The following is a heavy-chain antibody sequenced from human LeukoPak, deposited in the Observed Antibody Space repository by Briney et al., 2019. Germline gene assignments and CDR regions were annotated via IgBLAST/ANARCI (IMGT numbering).Heavy chain of an antibody. D-gene: IGHD2-8*01. Sequence: PGDSLTLPCSASWFTLSSNLMHYLRQAPEKGRLCFSRINSEGSDINYADSVKGRFTISRDNAKNTLYLQMRSLRVDDTAVYYCAKEEICANGVWSSCMDVWGKGTTVTVSS. CDR2: INSEGSDI. CDR3: AKEEICANGVWSSCMDV. V-gene: IGHV3-74*01. CDR1: WFTLSSNL. J-gene: IGHJ6*03.